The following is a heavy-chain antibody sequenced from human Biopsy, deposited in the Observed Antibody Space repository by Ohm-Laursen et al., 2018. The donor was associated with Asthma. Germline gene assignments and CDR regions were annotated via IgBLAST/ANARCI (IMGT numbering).Heavy chain of an antibody. CDR2: IHYSGST. J-gene: IGHJ5*02. D-gene: IGHD6-19*01. Sequence: SDTLSLTCTVSGASIKTDDHYWSWLRQPPGEGLEWFGFIHYSGSTSYNPSLKGGVTISVDTSKNQFSLKLSSVTAADTAVYYCARASVAASSNWFDPWGQGTLVTVSS. CDR1: GASIKTDDHY. V-gene: IGHV4-30-4*02. CDR3: ARASVAASSNWFDP.